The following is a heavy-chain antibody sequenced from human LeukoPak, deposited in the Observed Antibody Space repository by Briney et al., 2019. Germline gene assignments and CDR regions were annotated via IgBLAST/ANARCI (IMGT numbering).Heavy chain of an antibody. J-gene: IGHJ3*02. CDR2: ISSNGGST. CDR3: ARSHGTFSGAKFSGAFDI. Sequence: GGSLRLSCAASGFTFSSYAVHWVRQAPGKGLEYVSAISSNGGSTYYANSVKGRFTISTDNSKNTLYLPMGSLRAEDMAVYYCARSHGTFSGAKFSGAFDIWGQGTMITVSS. D-gene: IGHD7-27*01. CDR1: GFTFSSYA. V-gene: IGHV3-64*01.